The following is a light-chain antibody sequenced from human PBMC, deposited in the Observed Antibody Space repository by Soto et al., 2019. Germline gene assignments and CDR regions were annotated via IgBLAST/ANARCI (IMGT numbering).Light chain of an antibody. CDR2: TAS. CDR1: QGIRSY. CDR3: QHLKTYPQT. V-gene: IGKV1-9*01. J-gene: IGKJ1*01. Sequence: DFQLTQSPSFLSASIGDRVTITCRASQGIRSYLAWYQQKPGKAPKLLIYTASTLQSGVPSRFSGSGSGTEFTPTISSLQPEDFATYYCQHLKTYPQTFGQGTKVDIK.